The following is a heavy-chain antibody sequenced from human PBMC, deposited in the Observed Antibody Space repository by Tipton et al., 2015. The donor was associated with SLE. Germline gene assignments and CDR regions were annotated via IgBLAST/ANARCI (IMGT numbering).Heavy chain of an antibody. Sequence: TLSLTCTVSGGSISSGGYYWSWIRQHPGKGLEWIGYIYYSGSTYYNPSLKSRVTISVDTSKNQFSLKLSSVTAADTAVYYCARRTRYYDSSGHFDYWGQGTLVTVSS. CDR3: ARRTRYYDSSGHFDY. D-gene: IGHD3-22*01. CDR2: IYYSGST. V-gene: IGHV4-31*03. J-gene: IGHJ4*02. CDR1: GGSISSGGYY.